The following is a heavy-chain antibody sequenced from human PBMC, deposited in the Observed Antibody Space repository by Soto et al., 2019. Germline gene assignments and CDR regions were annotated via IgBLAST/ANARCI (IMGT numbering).Heavy chain of an antibody. CDR2: IYYSGST. CDR1: GGSISSYY. CDR3: AGTYYYDSSGLNY. J-gene: IGHJ4*02. Sequence: SETLSLTCTVSGGSISSYYWSWIRQPPGKGLEWIGYIYYSGSTNYNPSLKSRVTISVDTSKNQFSLKLSSATAADTAVYYCAGTYYYDSSGLNYWGQGTLVTVSS. V-gene: IGHV4-59*01. D-gene: IGHD3-22*01.